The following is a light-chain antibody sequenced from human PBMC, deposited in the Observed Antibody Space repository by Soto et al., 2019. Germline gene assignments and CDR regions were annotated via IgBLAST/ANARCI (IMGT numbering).Light chain of an antibody. Sequence: QAASVSGSPGQSITISCTGTSSDVGGYNYVSWYQQHPGKAPKLMIYEVSNRPSGVSNRFSGSKSGNTASLTISGLQAEDEADYYCSSYTSSSTPYVFGTGTSSPS. CDR3: SSYTSSSTPYV. V-gene: IGLV2-14*01. CDR1: SSDVGGYNY. J-gene: IGLJ1*01. CDR2: EVS.